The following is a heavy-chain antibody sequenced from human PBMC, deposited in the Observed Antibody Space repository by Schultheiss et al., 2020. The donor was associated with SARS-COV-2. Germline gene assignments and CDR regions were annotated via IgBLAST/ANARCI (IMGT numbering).Heavy chain of an antibody. CDR3: ARGVRGVIDY. Sequence: SETLSLTCTVSGGSISSGGYYWSWIRQPAGKGLEWIGRIYTFGSTNYNPSLKSRVTISVDTSKNQFSLKLSSVTAADTAVYYCARGVRGVIDYWGQGTLVTVSS. CDR2: IYTFGST. V-gene: IGHV4-61*02. D-gene: IGHD3-10*01. J-gene: IGHJ4*02. CDR1: GGSISSGGYY.